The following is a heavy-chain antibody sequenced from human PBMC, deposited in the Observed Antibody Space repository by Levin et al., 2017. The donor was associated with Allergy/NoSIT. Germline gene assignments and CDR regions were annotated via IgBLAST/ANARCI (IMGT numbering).Heavy chain of an antibody. V-gene: IGHV4-39*07. CDR3: ASQYRAAAGY. CDR1: GGSISSSSYY. D-gene: IGHD6-13*01. Sequence: ESLKISCTVSGGSISSSSYYWGWIRQPPGKGLEWIGSIYYSGSTYYNPSLKSRVTISVDTSKNQFSLKLSSVTAADTAVYYCASQYRAAAGYWGQGTLVTVSS. CDR2: IYYSGST. J-gene: IGHJ4*02.